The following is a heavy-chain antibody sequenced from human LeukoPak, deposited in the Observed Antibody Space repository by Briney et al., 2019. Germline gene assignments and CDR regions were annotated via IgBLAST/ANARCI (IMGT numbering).Heavy chain of an antibody. D-gene: IGHD6-6*01. CDR1: GFTFSSYG. CDR2: IKQDGSEK. J-gene: IGHJ6*02. CDR3: ARDPLLVGSSTYYYYYYGMDV. V-gene: IGHV3-7*01. Sequence: PGRSLRLSCAASGFTFSSYGMHWVRQAPGKGLEWVANIKQDGSEKYYVDSVKGRFTISRDNAKNSLYLQMNSLRAEDTAVYYCARDPLLVGSSTYYYYYYGMDVWGQGTTVTVSS.